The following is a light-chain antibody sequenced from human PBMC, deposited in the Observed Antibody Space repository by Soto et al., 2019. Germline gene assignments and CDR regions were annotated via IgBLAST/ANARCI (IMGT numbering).Light chain of an antibody. Sequence: EIVLTQSPGTLSLSPGERATLSCRASQSVSTNYLAWYQRKPGQAPRLLIYGASSRATDIPNRFSGSGSGTDFTLIITRLKADVFALYYCQQYGSSPPTFGQGTKVEIK. CDR3: QQYGSSPPT. CDR2: GAS. CDR1: QSVSTNY. V-gene: IGKV3-20*01. J-gene: IGKJ1*01.